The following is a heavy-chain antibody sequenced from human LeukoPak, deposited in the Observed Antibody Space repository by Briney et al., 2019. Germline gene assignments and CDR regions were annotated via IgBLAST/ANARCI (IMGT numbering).Heavy chain of an antibody. CDR3: ATDLGSGSLVRGVIITY. V-gene: IGHV1-24*01. Sequence: ASVKVSCKVSGYTLTELSMHWVRQAPGKGLEWMGGFDPEDGETIYAQKFQGRVTMTEDTPTDTAYMELSSLRSEDTAVYYCATDLGSGSLVRGVIITYWGQGTLVTVSS. D-gene: IGHD3-10*01. CDR1: GYTLTELS. J-gene: IGHJ4*02. CDR2: FDPEDGET.